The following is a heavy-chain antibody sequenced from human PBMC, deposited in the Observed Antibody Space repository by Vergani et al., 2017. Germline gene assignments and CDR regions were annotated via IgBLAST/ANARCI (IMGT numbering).Heavy chain of an antibody. CDR3: AQLYYDFWSGYYGGGRPGAFEI. CDR1: GFSLSTSGVG. Sequence: QITLKESGPTLVKPTQTLTLTCTFSGFSLSTSGVGVGWIRQPPGKALEWLALIYWNDDKRYSPSLKSRLTITKDTSKNQVVLTMTNMDPVDTATYYCAQLYYDFWSGYYGGGRPGAFEIWGQGTMVTVSS. CDR2: IYWNDDK. V-gene: IGHV2-5*01. D-gene: IGHD3-3*01. J-gene: IGHJ3*02.